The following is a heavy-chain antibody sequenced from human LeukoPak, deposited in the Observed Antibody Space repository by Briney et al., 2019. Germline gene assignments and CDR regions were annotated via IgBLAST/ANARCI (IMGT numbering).Heavy chain of an antibody. J-gene: IGHJ6*03. D-gene: IGHD1-26*01. CDR3: AKDSKIVGATFRSYHYMDV. Sequence: GGSLRLSCTASGFSFSNYAMSWVRQAPGKGLQWVSTIKGSGTSTYYKDSVKGHFTMSRDNSKNTVYLQMNSLRAEDTAVYYCAKDSKIVGATFRSYHYMDVWGKGTAVTVSS. CDR2: IKGSGTST. V-gene: IGHV3-23*01. CDR1: GFSFSNYA.